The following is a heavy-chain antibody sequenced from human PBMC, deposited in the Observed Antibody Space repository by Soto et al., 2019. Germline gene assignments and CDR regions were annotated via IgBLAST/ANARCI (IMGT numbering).Heavy chain of an antibody. CDR3: ARDRAAAAPDY. CDR2: IYYSGST. Sequence: QVQLQESGPGLVKPSETLSLTCTVSGGSISSYFWSWIRQPPGKGLEWIGYIYYSGSTSYNPSLKNRITISVDMSKNQFYLRLSSVTAADTAVYYCARDRAAAAPDYWGQGTLVTVSS. J-gene: IGHJ4*02. CDR1: GGSISSYF. V-gene: IGHV4-59*01. D-gene: IGHD6-13*01.